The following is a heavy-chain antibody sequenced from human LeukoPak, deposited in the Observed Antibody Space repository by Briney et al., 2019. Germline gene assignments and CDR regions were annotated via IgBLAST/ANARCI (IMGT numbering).Heavy chain of an antibody. D-gene: IGHD2-2*01. Sequence: ASVKVSCKASGYTFTGYYMHWVQQAPGQGLEWMGIINPSGGSTSYAQKFQGRVTMTRDTSTSTVYMELSSLRSEDTAVYYCAREGYARDYYFDYWGQGTLVTVSS. CDR3: AREGYARDYYFDY. J-gene: IGHJ4*02. V-gene: IGHV1-46*01. CDR2: INPSGGST. CDR1: GYTFTGYY.